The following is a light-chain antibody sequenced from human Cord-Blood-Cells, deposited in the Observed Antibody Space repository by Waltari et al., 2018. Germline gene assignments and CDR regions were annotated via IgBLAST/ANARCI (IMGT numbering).Light chain of an antibody. Sequence: IQMTQSPSSLSASVGDRVTIPCRASQSISSYLNWYQQKPGKAPKLLIYAASSLQSGVPSRFSGSGSGTDFTLTISSLQPEDFATYYCQQSYSTPGWTFGQGTKVEIK. CDR2: AAS. CDR3: QQSYSTPGWT. CDR1: QSISSY. V-gene: IGKV1-39*01. J-gene: IGKJ1*01.